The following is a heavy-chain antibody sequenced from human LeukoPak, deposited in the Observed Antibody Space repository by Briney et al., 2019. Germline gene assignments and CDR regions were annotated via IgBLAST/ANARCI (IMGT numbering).Heavy chain of an antibody. CDR1: GGSISRYY. Sequence: PSETLSLTCSVSGGSISRYYWNWIRQPPGMGLEWIGYIYYSGSTNYNPSLKSRVTILVDTSKNQFSLKLGSVTAADTAVYYCARGDYHDSSGPPYYFDYWGQGTLVTVSS. V-gene: IGHV4-59*01. J-gene: IGHJ4*02. D-gene: IGHD3-22*01. CDR3: ARGDYHDSSGPPYYFDY. CDR2: IYYSGST.